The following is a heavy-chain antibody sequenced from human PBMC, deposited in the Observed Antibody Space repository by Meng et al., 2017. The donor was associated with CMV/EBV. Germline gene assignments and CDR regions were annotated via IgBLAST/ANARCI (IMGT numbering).Heavy chain of an antibody. V-gene: IGHV3-7*01. J-gene: IGHJ4*02. CDR2: IKQDGSEK. CDR1: GFTFSSYW. D-gene: IGHD6-6*01. Sequence: GESLKISCAASGFTFSSYWMSWVRQAPGKGLEWVANIKQDGSEKYYVDSVKGRFTISRDNAKNSLYLQMNSLRAEDTAVYYCARVDEYSSFDYWGQGTTVTVSS. CDR3: ARVDEYSSFDY.